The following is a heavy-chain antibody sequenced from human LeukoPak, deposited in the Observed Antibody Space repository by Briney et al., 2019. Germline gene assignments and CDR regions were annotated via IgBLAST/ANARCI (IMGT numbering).Heavy chain of an antibody. CDR3: ARFSFRANNYYGMDV. J-gene: IGHJ6*02. CDR2: IYPGDSDT. D-gene: IGHD1-26*01. Sequence: GESLKISCKGSGYSFTSYWIGWVRQMPGNGLEWKGIIYPGDSDTRYSPSFQGQVTISADKSISTAYLQWSSLKAPDTAMYYCARFSFRANNYYGMDVWGQGTTVTVSS. CDR1: GYSFTSYW. V-gene: IGHV5-51*01.